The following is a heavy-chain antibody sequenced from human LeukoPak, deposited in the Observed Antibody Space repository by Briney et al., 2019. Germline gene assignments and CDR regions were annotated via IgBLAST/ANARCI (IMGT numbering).Heavy chain of an antibody. CDR3: TTDPYSSSWYLYYYMDV. V-gene: IGHV3-7*03. Sequence: GGSLRLSCAASGFTFSSYWMSWVRQAPGKGLEWVANIKQDGSEKYYVDSVKGRFTISRDNAKNSLYLQMNSLKTEDTAVYYCTTDPYSSSWYLYYYMDVWGKGTTVTVSS. CDR1: GFTFSSYW. CDR2: IKQDGSEK. J-gene: IGHJ6*03. D-gene: IGHD6-13*01.